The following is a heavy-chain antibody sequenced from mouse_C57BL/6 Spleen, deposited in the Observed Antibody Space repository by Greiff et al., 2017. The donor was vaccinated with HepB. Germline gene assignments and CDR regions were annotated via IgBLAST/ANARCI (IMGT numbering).Heavy chain of an antibody. D-gene: IGHD1-1*01. Sequence: EVQLQQSGPELVKPGASVKIPCKASGYTFTDYNMDWVKQSHGKSLEWIGDINPNNGGTIYNQKFKGKATLTVDKSSSTAYMELRSLTSEDTAVYYCARSGYYYGSPSYYFDYWGQGTTLTVSS. CDR1: GYTFTDYN. V-gene: IGHV1-18*01. CDR2: INPNNGGT. CDR3: ARSGYYYGSPSYYFDY. J-gene: IGHJ2*01.